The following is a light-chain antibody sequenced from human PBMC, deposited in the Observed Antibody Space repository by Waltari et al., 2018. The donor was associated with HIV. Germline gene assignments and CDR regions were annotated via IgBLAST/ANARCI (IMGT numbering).Light chain of an antibody. J-gene: IGLJ1*01. CDR2: EVH. Sequence: QSALTHPPSASGSPGQSGPISCTGTCSDVGGYTYVTWYQQHPGKAPKLMIYEVHKRPSGVPDRFSGSKSGNTASLTVSGLQAEDEADYYCSSYAGSNSYVFGTGTKVTVL. CDR1: CSDVGGYTY. V-gene: IGLV2-8*01. CDR3: SSYAGSNSYV.